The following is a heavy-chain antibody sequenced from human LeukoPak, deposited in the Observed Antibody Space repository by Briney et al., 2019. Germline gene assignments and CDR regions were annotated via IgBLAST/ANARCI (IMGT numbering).Heavy chain of an antibody. Sequence: QPGGSLRLSCSASGFTFSSYFMHWVRQAPGEGLEWVAVISDDGTDKYYADSVKGRFTISRDNSKSTLFLQMNSLKPEDTAMYYCAKDRTRNWYVCDSWGQGTLVTVSS. J-gene: IGHJ4*02. CDR2: ISDDGTDK. CDR1: GFTFSSYF. V-gene: IGHV3-30*04. D-gene: IGHD6-13*01. CDR3: AKDRTRNWYVCDS.